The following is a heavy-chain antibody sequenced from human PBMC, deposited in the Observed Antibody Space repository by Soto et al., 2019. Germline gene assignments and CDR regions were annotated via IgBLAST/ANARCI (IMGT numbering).Heavy chain of an antibody. J-gene: IGHJ6*02. D-gene: IGHD2-15*01. Sequence: QVQLVQSGAEVKKPGASVKVSCKASGYTFTSYGITWVRQAPGQGLEWMGRISTSNGNTNYAQKFQGRGTMTTDTSTSTAYMELRSLRSDDTAKYYCARVTRLGGDYYGMDVWGQGTTVTVSS. CDR1: GYTFTSYG. CDR3: ARVTRLGGDYYGMDV. V-gene: IGHV1-18*04. CDR2: ISTSNGNT.